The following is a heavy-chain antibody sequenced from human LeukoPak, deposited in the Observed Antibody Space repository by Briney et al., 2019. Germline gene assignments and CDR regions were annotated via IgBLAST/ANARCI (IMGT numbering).Heavy chain of an antibody. CDR2: INTDTRGT. CDR1: GFTFTDYW. J-gene: IGHJ4*02. CDR3: ARAGAYHFDN. V-gene: IGHV3-74*01. D-gene: IGHD3-16*01. Sequence: GGSLRLSCAASGFTFTDYWMHWVRQVPGKGLVWVSIINTDTRGTYYADSVRGRFTISRGNAKSILYLQMDSLRAEDTAVYYCARAGAYHFDNWGQGTLVTVSS.